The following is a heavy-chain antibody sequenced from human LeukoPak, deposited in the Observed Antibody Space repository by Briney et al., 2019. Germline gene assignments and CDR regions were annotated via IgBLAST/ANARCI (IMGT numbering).Heavy chain of an antibody. J-gene: IGHJ4*02. Sequence: GGSLRLSRAASGFTFSSYAMSWVRQAPGKGLEWVSAISGSGGSTDYADSVKGRFTISRDNSKNTLYLQMNSLRAEDTAVYYCAKGLEQWLVLFDYWGQGTLVTVSS. CDR3: AKGLEQWLVLFDY. V-gene: IGHV3-23*01. CDR2: ISGSGGST. D-gene: IGHD6-19*01. CDR1: GFTFSSYA.